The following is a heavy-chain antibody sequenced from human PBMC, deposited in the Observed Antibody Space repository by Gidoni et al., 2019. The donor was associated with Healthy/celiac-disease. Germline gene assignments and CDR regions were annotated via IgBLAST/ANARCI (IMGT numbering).Heavy chain of an antibody. CDR3: ARVFPDRKFDILTGYPDPPLIYYYYGMDV. CDR1: GGTFSSYA. D-gene: IGHD3-9*01. V-gene: IGHV1-69*01. CDR2: IIPIFGTA. J-gene: IGHJ6*02. Sequence: QVQLVQSGAEVKKPGSSVKVSCKASGGTFSSYAISWVRQAPGQGLEWMGGIIPIFGTANYAQKFQGRVTITADESTSTAYMELSSLRSEDTAVYYCARVFPDRKFDILTGYPDPPLIYYYYGMDVWGQGTTVTVSS.